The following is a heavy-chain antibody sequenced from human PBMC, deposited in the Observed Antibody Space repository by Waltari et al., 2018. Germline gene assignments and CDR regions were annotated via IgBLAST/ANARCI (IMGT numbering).Heavy chain of an antibody. V-gene: IGHV3-30*07. CDR1: GFSFNSFA. D-gene: IGHD5-12*01. CDR3: ARDGYSGHRDP. Sequence: QAQLVESGGGAVQPGRSLRLSCAASGFSFNSFALHWVRQAPGKGPEWLAGISYDGSKKFYAESVKGRFTISRDNSKNVVYLQVDSLRPEDTAVYYCARDGYSGHRDPWGQGTLVTVSS. CDR2: ISYDGSKK. J-gene: IGHJ5*02.